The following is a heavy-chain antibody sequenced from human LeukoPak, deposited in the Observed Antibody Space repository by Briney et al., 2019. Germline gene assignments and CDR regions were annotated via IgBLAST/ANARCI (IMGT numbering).Heavy chain of an antibody. CDR1: GFTFSSYS. Sequence: GGSLRLSRAASGFTFSSYSMNWVRQAPGKGLEWVSSISSSSSYIYYADSVKGRFTISRDNAKNSLYLQMNSLRAEDTAVYYCASVDFWSGYYDYWGQGTLVTVSS. D-gene: IGHD3-3*01. CDR2: ISSSSSYI. J-gene: IGHJ4*02. V-gene: IGHV3-21*01. CDR3: ASVDFWSGYYDY.